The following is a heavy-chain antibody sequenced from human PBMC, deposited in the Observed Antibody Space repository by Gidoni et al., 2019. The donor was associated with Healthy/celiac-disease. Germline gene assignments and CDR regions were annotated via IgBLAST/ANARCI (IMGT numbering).Heavy chain of an antibody. Sequence: TFSNAWMSRVRQAPGKGLEWVGRIKSKTDGGTTDYAAPVKGRFTISRDDSKNTLYLQMNSLKTEDTAVYYCTTQPGAWFDPWGQGTLVTVSS. D-gene: IGHD7-27*01. CDR2: IKSKTDGGTT. CDR3: TTQPGAWFDP. V-gene: IGHV3-15*01. J-gene: IGHJ5*02. CDR1: TFSNAW.